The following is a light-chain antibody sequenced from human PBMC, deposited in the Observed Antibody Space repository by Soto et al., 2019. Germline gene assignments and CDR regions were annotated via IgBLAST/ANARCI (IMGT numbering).Light chain of an antibody. CDR3: VAWYDSLSAVV. V-gene: IGLV1-47*01. J-gene: IGLJ2*01. CDR1: SSNIGGNH. Sequence: QSVLTQPPSASGTPGQRVTISCSGGSSNIGGNHVYWYYQLPGASPTLLMYKGDQRPSGVPDRCSGSKSGTSAPLVISGVRSEDEADYYCVAWYDSLSAVVFGRGTKLTVL. CDR2: KGD.